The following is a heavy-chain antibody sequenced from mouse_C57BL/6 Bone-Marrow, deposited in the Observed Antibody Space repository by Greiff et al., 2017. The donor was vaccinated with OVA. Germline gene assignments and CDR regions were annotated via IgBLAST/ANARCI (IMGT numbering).Heavy chain of an antibody. V-gene: IGHV1-15*01. CDR1: GYTFTDYE. Sequence: QVQLQQPGAELVKPGASVTLSCKASGYTFTDYEMHWVKQTPVHGLEWIGAIDPETGGTAYNQKFKGKAILTADKSSSTAYMELRSLTSEDSAVYYCARYHYWGQGTTLTVSS. CDR3: ARYHY. CDR2: IDPETGGT. J-gene: IGHJ2*01.